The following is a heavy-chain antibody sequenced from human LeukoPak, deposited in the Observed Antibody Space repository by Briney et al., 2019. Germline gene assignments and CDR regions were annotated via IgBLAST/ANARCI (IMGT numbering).Heavy chain of an antibody. D-gene: IGHD3-3*01. V-gene: IGHV3-48*01. J-gene: IGHJ4*02. CDR3: ARSESGYRY. CDR1: GFTFSSYN. CDR2: ISSSGSTI. Sequence: PGGSLRLSCAASGFTFSSYNMNWVRQAPGKGLEWVSYISSSGSTIYYADSVKGRFTVSRDNANNSLSLQMNSLRAEDTAVYYCARSESGYRYWGQGTLVAVSS.